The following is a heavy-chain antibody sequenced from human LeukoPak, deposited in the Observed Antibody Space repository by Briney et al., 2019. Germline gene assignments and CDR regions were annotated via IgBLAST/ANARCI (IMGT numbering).Heavy chain of an antibody. CDR1: GGSINSY. CDR2: ISGSGTI. V-gene: IGHV4-4*07. D-gene: IGHD5-18*01. Sequence: SETLSLTCTVSGGSINSYWSWIRQPAGKGLEWIGRISGSGTITYNPALQSRLSISIDTSKNQFSLKLMSVTAADTAVYYCARTTEGGYTYGYFYYYYMDVWGKGTTVTISS. J-gene: IGHJ6*03. CDR3: ARTTEGGYTYGYFYYYYMDV.